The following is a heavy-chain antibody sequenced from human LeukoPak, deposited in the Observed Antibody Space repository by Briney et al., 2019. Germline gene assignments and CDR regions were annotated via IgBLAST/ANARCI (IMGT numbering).Heavy chain of an antibody. V-gene: IGHV4-4*07. CDR3: ARDRVYYGSGSSYNWFDP. Sequence: SETLSLTCTVSGGSISSYYWSWIRQPAGKGLEWIGRIYTSGSINYNPSLKSRVTMSVDTSKNQFSLKLSSVTAADTAVYYCARDRVYYGSGSSYNWFDPWGQGTLVTVSS. D-gene: IGHD3-10*01. CDR1: GGSISSYY. J-gene: IGHJ5*02. CDR2: IYTSGSI.